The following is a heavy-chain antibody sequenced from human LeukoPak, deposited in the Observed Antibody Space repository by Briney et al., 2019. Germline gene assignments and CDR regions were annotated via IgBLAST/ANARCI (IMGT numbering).Heavy chain of an antibody. V-gene: IGHV3-49*03. CDR2: IRSKAYGGTT. Sequence: PGGSLRLSCAASGFTVSSNYMSWFRQAPGKGLEWVGFIRSKAYGGTTEYAASVKGRFTISRDDSKSIAYLQMNSLKTEDTAVYYCTRSWAGEDAFDIWGQGTMVTVSS. D-gene: IGHD3-10*01. CDR1: GFTVSSNY. CDR3: TRSWAGEDAFDI. J-gene: IGHJ3*02.